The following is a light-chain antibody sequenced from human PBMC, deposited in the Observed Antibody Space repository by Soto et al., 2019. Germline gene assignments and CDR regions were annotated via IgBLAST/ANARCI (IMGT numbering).Light chain of an antibody. CDR3: QQYNSYWS. V-gene: IGKV1-5*03. CDR2: KAS. CDR1: QSISGW. Sequence: DIQMTQSPSTLSASVGDRVTITCRASQSISGWLAWYQQKPGKAPKLLIYKASNLESGVPSRFSGSGSGTEFTLTISSLQTDDIATYYCQQYNSYWSFGEGTKVEIK. J-gene: IGKJ1*01.